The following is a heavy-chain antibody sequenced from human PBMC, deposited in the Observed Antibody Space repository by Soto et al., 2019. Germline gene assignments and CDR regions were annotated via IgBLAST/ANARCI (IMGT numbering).Heavy chain of an antibody. V-gene: IGHV1-18*01. CDR2: ISAYNGNT. D-gene: IGHD6-13*01. CDR1: GYTFTSYG. CDR3: ARSELNIAAAAEPSYYYYGMDV. J-gene: IGHJ6*02. Sequence: ASVKVPCKASGYTFTSYGISWVRQAPGQGLEWMGWISAYNGNTNYAQKLQGRVTMTTDTSTGTAYMELRSLRSDDTAVYYCARSELNIAAAAEPSYYYYGMDVWGQGTTVTVSS.